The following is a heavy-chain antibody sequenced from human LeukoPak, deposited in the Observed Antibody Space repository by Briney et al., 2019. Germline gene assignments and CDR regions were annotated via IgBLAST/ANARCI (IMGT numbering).Heavy chain of an antibody. J-gene: IGHJ4*02. D-gene: IGHD1-26*01. Sequence: PGGSLRLSCAASGFTFSGYGMHWVRQAPGKGLEWVAIISFDGGNKYYADSVKGRFTISRDNSKNTLYLQMNSLRAEDTAVYYCARDGIVGSPLFKFDYWGQGTLVTVSS. CDR3: ARDGIVGSPLFKFDY. CDR2: ISFDGGNK. V-gene: IGHV3-30*19. CDR1: GFTFSGYG.